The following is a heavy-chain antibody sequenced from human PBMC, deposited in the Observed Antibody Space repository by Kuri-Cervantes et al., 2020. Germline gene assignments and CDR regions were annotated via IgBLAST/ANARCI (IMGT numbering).Heavy chain of an antibody. CDR3: AREQGDITMVRGVIGQELPEYYYYGMDV. CDR1: GFTFSSYD. J-gene: IGHJ6*02. CDR2: IGTAGDT. V-gene: IGHV3-13*01. D-gene: IGHD3-10*01. Sequence: GESLKISCAASGFTFSSYDMHWVRQATGKGLEWVSAIGTAGDTYYPGSVKGRFTISRENAKNSLYLQMNSLRAEDTAVYYCAREQGDITMVRGVIGQELPEYYYYGMDVWGQGTTVTVSS.